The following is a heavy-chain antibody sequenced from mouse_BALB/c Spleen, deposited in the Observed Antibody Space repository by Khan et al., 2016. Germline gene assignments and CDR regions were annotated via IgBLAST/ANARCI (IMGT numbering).Heavy chain of an antibody. CDR3: ARKYGNYFDY. J-gene: IGHJ2*01. CDR1: GYTFTSYW. D-gene: IGHD2-10*02. CDR2: INPSTGYT. V-gene: IGHV1-7*01. Sequence: QVRLQQSGAELAKPGASVKMSCKASGYTFTSYWMHWVKQRPGQGLEWIGYINPSTGYTEYNQKFKDKATLTADKSSSTAYMQLSNLTSEDSAVYYCARKYGNYFDYWGQGTTLTVSS.